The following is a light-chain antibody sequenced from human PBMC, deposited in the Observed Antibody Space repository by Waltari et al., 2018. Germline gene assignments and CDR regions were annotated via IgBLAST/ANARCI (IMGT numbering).Light chain of an antibody. J-gene: IGKJ1*01. Sequence: DLQMTQSPSSVSASVGDRVTITCRASQGITSYLAWYQHKPGKAPKLLIYAASYLQSGVPSRFSGSGSGTYFTLTISSLQPEDFGIYYCQQYKSYKTFGQGTRVEIK. CDR2: AAS. V-gene: IGKV1-12*01. CDR1: QGITSY. CDR3: QQYKSYKT.